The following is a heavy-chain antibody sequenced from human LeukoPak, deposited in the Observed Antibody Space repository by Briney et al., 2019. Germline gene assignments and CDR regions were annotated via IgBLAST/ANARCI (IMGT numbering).Heavy chain of an antibody. V-gene: IGHV3-23*01. J-gene: IGHJ4*02. D-gene: IGHD3-10*01. Sequence: GGSLRLSCAASGFTFDDYGMSWVRQAPGKGLEWVSAISGSGGSTYYADSVKGRFTISRDNSKNTLYLQMNSLRAEDTAVYYCAKEGSGSYPYYFDYWGQGTLVTVSS. CDR2: ISGSGGST. CDR1: GFTFDDYG. CDR3: AKEGSGSYPYYFDY.